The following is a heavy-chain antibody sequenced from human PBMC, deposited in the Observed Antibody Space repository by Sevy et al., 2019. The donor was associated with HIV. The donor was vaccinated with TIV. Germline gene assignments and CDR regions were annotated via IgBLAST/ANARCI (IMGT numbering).Heavy chain of an antibody. CDR1: GGSITSLY. J-gene: IGHJ4*02. CDR2: IYYNGHI. D-gene: IGHD1-26*01. CDR3: AGENAWGRGYS. Sequence: SETLSLTCTVSGGSITSLYWNWIRQPPGKGLEWIANIYYNGHINYNPSLKSRVTLSLDTSKNQFSLRLSSVTAADTAMYYCAGENAWGRGYSWDQGTLVIVSS. V-gene: IGHV4-59*08.